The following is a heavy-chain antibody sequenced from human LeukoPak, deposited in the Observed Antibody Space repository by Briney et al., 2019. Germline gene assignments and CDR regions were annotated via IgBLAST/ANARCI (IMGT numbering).Heavy chain of an antibody. CDR2: IYYSGST. Sequence: PSETLSLTCAVSGGSISSGGYSWSWIRQPPGKGLEWIGYIYYSGSTNYNPSLKSRVTISVDTSKNQFSLKLSSVTAADTAVYYCARAPYFWSGYYGSNGHDAFDIWGQGTMVTVSS. V-gene: IGHV4-61*08. CDR1: GGSISSGGYS. CDR3: ARAPYFWSGYYGSNGHDAFDI. D-gene: IGHD3-3*01. J-gene: IGHJ3*02.